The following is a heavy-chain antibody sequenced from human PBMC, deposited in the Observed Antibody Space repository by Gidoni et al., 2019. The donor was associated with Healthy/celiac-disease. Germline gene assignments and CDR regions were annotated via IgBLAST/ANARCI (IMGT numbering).Heavy chain of an antibody. CDR3: TTLGHYYGSGSLDY. CDR2: IKSKTDGGTT. Sequence: EVQLVESGGGLVKPGGSLRLSCAASGFPFSNAWMSWVRQAPGKGLEWVGRIKSKTDGGTTDYAAPVKGRFTISRDDSKNTLYLQMNSLKTEDTAVYYCTTLGHYYGSGSLDYWGQGTLVTVSS. J-gene: IGHJ4*02. D-gene: IGHD3-10*01. CDR1: GFPFSNAW. V-gene: IGHV3-15*01.